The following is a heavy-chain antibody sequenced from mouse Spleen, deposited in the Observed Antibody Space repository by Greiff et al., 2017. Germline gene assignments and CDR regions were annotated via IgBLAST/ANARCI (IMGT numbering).Heavy chain of an antibody. V-gene: IGHV1-76*01. J-gene: IGHJ2*01. CDR3: AREGLITTVYDY. CDR1: GYTFTDYY. Sequence: VQGVESGAELVRPGASVKLSCKASGYTFTDYYINWVKQRPGQGLEWIARIYPGSGNTYYNEKFKGKATLTAEKSSSTAYMQLSSLTSEDSAVYFCAREGLITTVYDYWGQGTTLTVSS. CDR2: IYPGSGNT. D-gene: IGHD1-1*01.